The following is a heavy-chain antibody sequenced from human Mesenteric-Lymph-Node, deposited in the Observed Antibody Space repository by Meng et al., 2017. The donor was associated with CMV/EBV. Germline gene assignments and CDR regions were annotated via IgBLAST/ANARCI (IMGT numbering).Heavy chain of an antibody. J-gene: IGHJ4*02. CDR1: TFTLSSST. Sequence: GGSLRLSCAASTFTLSSSTMHWVRQAPGKGLEWVAVISDDGFTRYYSDFVKGRFTVSRDDSKNTLYLQMNSLRAEDTAVYYCAIAAGNGWYEGHSWGQGTLVTVSS. CDR3: AIAAGNGWYEGHS. D-gene: IGHD6-19*01. CDR2: ISDDGFTR. V-gene: IGHV3-30*04.